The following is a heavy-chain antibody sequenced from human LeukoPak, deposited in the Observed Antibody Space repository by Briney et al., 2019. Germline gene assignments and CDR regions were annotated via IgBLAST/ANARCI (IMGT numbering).Heavy chain of an antibody. D-gene: IGHD3-22*01. J-gene: IGHJ4*02. CDR3: ARGTFYYDSSGYFDFDY. CDR1: GFTFSTYS. Sequence: GGSLRLSCAASGFTFSTYSMNWVRQAPGKGLEWVSYISGTSSLIYYADSVKGRFTISRDNSKNTLYLQMNSLRAEDTAVYYCARGTFYYDSSGYFDFDYWGQGTLVTVSS. CDR2: ISGTSSLI. V-gene: IGHV3-48*01.